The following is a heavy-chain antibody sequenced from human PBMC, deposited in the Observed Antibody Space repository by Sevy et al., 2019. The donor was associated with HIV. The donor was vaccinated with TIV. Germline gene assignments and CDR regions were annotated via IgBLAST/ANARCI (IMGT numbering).Heavy chain of an antibody. Sequence: GGSLRLSCAASGFPFSSYAMSWVRQAPGRGLEWVSTLIGGGRRTYYADSVTGRFIISRDNSRNTLYLQMNSLRAEDTAVYYCAREKVDTSMIFVEYYGMDVWGQGTTVTVSS. V-gene: IGHV3-23*01. D-gene: IGHD5-18*01. CDR2: LIGGGRRT. J-gene: IGHJ6*02. CDR3: AREKVDTSMIFVEYYGMDV. CDR1: GFPFSSYA.